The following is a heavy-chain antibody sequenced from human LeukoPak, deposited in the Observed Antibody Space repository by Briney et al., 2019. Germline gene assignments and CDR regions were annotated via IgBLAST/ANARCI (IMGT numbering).Heavy chain of an antibody. D-gene: IGHD5-18*01. CDR2: IREDGSER. Sequence: SSSSYYWGWIRQAPGKGLEWVANIREDGSERNYVDSVKGRFTISRDNAKNSLYLQMNSLRAEDTAVYYCARDKWVTWGQGTLVTVSS. CDR3: ARDKWVT. CDR1: SSSSYY. V-gene: IGHV3-7*01. J-gene: IGHJ4*02.